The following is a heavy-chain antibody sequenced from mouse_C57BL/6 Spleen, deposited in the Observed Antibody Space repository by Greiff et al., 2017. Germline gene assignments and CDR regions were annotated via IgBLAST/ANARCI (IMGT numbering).Heavy chain of an antibody. J-gene: IGHJ3*01. V-gene: IGHV1-64*01. CDR2: INPTSGST. CDR1: GYTFTSYW. Sequence: QVQLQQPGAELVKPGASVKLSCKASGYTFTSYWMHWVKQRPGQGLEWIGMINPTSGSTNYNDKFKSKATLTVDKSSSTAYMQLSSLTSEDSAGYYCESCGGSSWFAYWGQGTLVTVSA. D-gene: IGHD1-1*01. CDR3: ESCGGSSWFAY.